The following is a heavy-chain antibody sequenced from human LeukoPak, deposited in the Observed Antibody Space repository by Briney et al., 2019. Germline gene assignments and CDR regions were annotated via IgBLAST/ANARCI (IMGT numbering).Heavy chain of an antibody. CDR1: GGSISSYY. Sequence: SETLSLTCTVSGGSISSYYWSWIRQPPGKGLEWIGEINHSGSTNYNPSLKSRVTISVDTSKNQFSLKLSSVTAADTAVYYCARGTGYYDFWSGYSTDRYYYYMDVWGKGTTVTVSS. V-gene: IGHV4-34*01. J-gene: IGHJ6*03. CDR2: INHSGST. CDR3: ARGTGYYDFWSGYSTDRYYYYMDV. D-gene: IGHD3-3*01.